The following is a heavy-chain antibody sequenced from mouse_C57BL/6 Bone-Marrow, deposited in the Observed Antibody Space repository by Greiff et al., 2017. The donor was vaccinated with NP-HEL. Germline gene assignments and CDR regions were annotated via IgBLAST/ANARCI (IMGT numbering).Heavy chain of an antibody. D-gene: IGHD2-1*01. V-gene: IGHV1-55*01. Sequence: QVQLQQPGAELVKPGASVKMSCKASGYTFTSYWITWVKQRPGQGLEWIGDIYPGSGSTNYNEKFKSKATLTVDTSSSTAYMQLSSLTSEDSAVYYCAKDYYGNGYYAMDYWGQGTTVTVSS. CDR3: AKDYYGNGYYAMDY. CDR2: IYPGSGST. J-gene: IGHJ4*01. CDR1: GYTFTSYW.